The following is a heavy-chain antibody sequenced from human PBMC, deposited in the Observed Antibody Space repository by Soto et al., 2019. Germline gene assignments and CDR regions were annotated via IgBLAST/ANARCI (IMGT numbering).Heavy chain of an antibody. V-gene: IGHV4-59*08. CDR3: ARHLPPSHYDFWSGYSH. J-gene: IGHJ4*02. CDR1: GGSISSYY. D-gene: IGHD3-3*01. Sequence: PSETLSLTCTVSGGSISSYYWSWIRQPPGKGLEWIGYIYYSGSTNYNPSLKSRVTISVDTSKNQFSLKLSSVTAADTAVYYCARHLPPSHYDFWSGYSHWGQGNLVTVSS. CDR2: IYYSGST.